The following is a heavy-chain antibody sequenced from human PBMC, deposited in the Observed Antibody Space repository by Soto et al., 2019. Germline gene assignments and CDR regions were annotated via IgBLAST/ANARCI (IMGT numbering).Heavy chain of an antibody. CDR1: GFTFSIYG. J-gene: IGHJ4*02. Sequence: QVQLVESGGGVVQPGRSLRLSCAASGFTFSIYGIHWVRQAPGKGLEWVAVIWHDGSYKYYADSVKGRFTISRDNSKNTLYLRMNSLRAGDTAVYYCARAVGPFDYWGQGTLVTVSS. V-gene: IGHV3-33*01. D-gene: IGHD1-26*01. CDR3: ARAVGPFDY. CDR2: IWHDGSYK.